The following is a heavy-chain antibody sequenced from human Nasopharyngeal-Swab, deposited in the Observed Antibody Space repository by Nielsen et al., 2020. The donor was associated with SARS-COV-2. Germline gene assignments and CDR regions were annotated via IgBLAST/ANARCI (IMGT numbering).Heavy chain of an antibody. J-gene: IGHJ3*02. CDR2: IRGKAYGGTT. CDR3: VRDKSRGADAFDI. CDR1: GFTFGDYV. Sequence: GESLKISCTASGFTFGDYVMTWVRQAPGQGLEWVGYIRGKAYGGTTEYAASVKGRFTISRDDSKSIAYRQMNNVKTEDTAVYYCVRDKSRGADAFDIWGQGALVTVSS. D-gene: IGHD3-16*01. V-gene: IGHV3-49*04.